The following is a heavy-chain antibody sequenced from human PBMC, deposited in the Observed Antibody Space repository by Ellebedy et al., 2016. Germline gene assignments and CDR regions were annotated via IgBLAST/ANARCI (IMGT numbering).Heavy chain of an antibody. CDR1: GFSLRSIGAG. J-gene: IGHJ5*02. Sequence: SGPTLVKPTQTLTLTCTFSGFSLRSIGAGVGWIRQPPGKALEWLTFIYWDESDDYRPSLRVRLTVTKDTSRNRVVLTMTKVDPMDTATYYCARVSRYSDQRGDYYARFDPWGPGTLVTVSS. CDR3: ARVSRYSDQRGDYYARFDP. D-gene: IGHD3-3*01. V-gene: IGHV2-5*02. CDR2: IYWDESD.